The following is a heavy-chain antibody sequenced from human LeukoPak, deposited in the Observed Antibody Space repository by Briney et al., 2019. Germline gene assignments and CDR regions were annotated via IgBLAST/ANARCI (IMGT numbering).Heavy chain of an antibody. CDR2: ISNSGSSK. J-gene: IGHJ4*02. CDR3: ARARVPGELNY. D-gene: IGHD3-10*01. Sequence: GGSLRLSCAASGFTFSSCEMNWVRQAPGKGLEWLSYISNSGSSKYYADSVRGRFTISRENAKNSLYLQMSSLRAEDTAVYYCARARVPGELNYWGQGTLVTVSS. V-gene: IGHV3-48*03. CDR1: GFTFSSCE.